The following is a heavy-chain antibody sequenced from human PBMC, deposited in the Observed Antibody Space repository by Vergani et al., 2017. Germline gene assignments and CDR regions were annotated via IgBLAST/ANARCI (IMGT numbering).Heavy chain of an antibody. CDR1: GYSFTSYW. CDR3: ARLRNIVVVPAAMGYLDL. V-gene: IGHV5-51*01. J-gene: IGHJ2*01. CDR2: IYPGDSDT. D-gene: IGHD2-2*01. Sequence: EVQLVQSGAEVKKPGESLKISCKGSGYSFTSYWIGWVRQMPGKGLEWMGIIYPGDSDTRYSPSFQGQVTISADQSISTADLQWRSLKASDTAMYYCARLRNIVVVPAAMGYLDLWGRGTLVTVSS.